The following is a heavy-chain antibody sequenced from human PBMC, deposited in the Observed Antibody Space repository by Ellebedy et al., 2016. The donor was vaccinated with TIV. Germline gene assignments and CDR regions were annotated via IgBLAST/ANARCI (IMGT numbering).Heavy chain of an antibody. Sequence: PGGSLRLSCAASGFTFSNYAMGWVHQAPGKGLEWVSAIRGTVMSTFYADSVKGRFTISKDNSKNTVYLQMNSLRAEDTAVYYCTKGGSENVWASYLDYWGLGILVTVSS. CDR3: TKGGSENVWASYLDY. D-gene: IGHD3-16*02. CDR1: GFTFSNYA. V-gene: IGHV3-23*01. J-gene: IGHJ4*02. CDR2: IRGTVMST.